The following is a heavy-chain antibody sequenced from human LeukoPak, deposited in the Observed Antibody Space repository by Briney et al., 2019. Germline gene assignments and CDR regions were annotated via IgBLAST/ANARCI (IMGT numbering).Heavy chain of an antibody. V-gene: IGHV3-23*01. D-gene: IGHD6-19*01. CDR2: ISGSGGST. CDR3: ARGLSVAGPADY. Sequence: PGGSLRLSCAASGFTFSSYAMSWVRQAPGKGLEWVSVISGSGGSTYYADSVKGRFTISRDNSKNTLYLQMNSLRAEDMAVYYCARGLSVAGPADYWGQGTLVTVSS. CDR1: GFTFSSYA. J-gene: IGHJ4*02.